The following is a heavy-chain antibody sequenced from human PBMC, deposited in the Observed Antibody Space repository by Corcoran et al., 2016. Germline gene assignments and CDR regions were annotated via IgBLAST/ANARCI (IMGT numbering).Heavy chain of an antibody. V-gene: IGHV4-34*01. J-gene: IGHJ6*02. CDR3: ARGHMVRGVTGHSYYYYYGMDV. CDR2: INHSGST. Sequence: QAQLQQWGAGLLKPSETLSLTCAVYGGSFSGYYWSWIRQPPGKGLEWIGEINHSGSTNYNPSLKSRVTISVDTSKNQFSLKLSSVTAADTAVYYCARGHMVRGVTGHSYYYYYGMDVWGQGTTVTVSS. CDR1: GGSFSGYY. D-gene: IGHD3-10*01.